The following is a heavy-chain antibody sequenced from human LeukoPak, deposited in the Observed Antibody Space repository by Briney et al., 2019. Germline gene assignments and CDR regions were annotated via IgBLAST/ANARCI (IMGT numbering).Heavy chain of an antibody. D-gene: IGHD2-8*02. Sequence: SETLSLTCTVSGGSISSYYWSWIRQPPGKGLEWNGYIYTSGSTNYIPSLKSRVTISVDTSKNQFSLKLSSVTAADTAVYYCARHLTGSSVCIEYWGQGTLVTVSA. CDR2: IYTSGST. CDR3: ARHLTGSSVCIEY. V-gene: IGHV4-4*09. J-gene: IGHJ4*02. CDR1: GGSISSYY.